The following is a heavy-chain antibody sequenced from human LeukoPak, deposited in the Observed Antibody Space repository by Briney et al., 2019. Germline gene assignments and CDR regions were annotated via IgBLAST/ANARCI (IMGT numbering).Heavy chain of an antibody. CDR2: ISSSSSHI. Sequence: GGSLRLSCAASGFTFSSYSMNWVRQAPGKGLEWVSSISSSSSHIYYADSVKGRFTISRDNAKNSLYLQMNSLRAEDTAVYYCARDKGEHDAFDIWGQGTMVTVSS. D-gene: IGHD3-16*01. J-gene: IGHJ3*02. CDR3: ARDKGEHDAFDI. V-gene: IGHV3-21*01. CDR1: GFTFSSYS.